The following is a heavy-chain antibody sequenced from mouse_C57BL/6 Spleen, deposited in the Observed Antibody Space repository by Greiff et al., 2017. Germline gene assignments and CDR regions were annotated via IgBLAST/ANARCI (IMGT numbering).Heavy chain of an antibody. V-gene: IGHV1-82*01. J-gene: IGHJ3*01. CDR1: GYAFSSSW. D-gene: IGHD1-1*01. CDR2: IYPGDGDT. Sequence: QVQLQQSGPELVKPGASVKISCKASGYAFSSSWMNWVKQRPGKGLEWIGRIYPGDGDTNYNGKFKGKATLTADKSSSTAYMQLSSLTSEDSAVYFCAREGITTGERFAYWGQGTLVTVSA. CDR3: AREGITTGERFAY.